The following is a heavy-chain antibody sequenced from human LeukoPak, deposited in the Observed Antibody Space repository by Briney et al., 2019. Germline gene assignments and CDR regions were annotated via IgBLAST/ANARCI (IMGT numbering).Heavy chain of an antibody. CDR1: GGSISSYY. CDR3: ARDMLRMGHPYYGMDV. D-gene: IGHD3-10*02. V-gene: IGHV4-59*01. Sequence: KPSETLSLTCTVSGGSISSYYWSWIRQPPGKGQEWIGYIYYSGSTNYNPSLKSRVTISVDTSKNQFSLKLSSVTAADTAVYYCARDMLRMGHPYYGMDVWGQGTTVTVSS. J-gene: IGHJ6*02. CDR2: IYYSGST.